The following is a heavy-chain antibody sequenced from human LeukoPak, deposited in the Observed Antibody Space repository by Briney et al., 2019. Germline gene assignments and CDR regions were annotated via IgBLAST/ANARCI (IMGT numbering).Heavy chain of an antibody. Sequence: PGGSLRLSCAASGFTFSSYAMSWVRQAPGKGLEWVSAISGSGGNTYYADSVKGRFTISRDNSKNTLYLQMNSLRAEDTAVYYCARAPGITIFGVISPYYYYMDVWGKGTTVTVSS. CDR2: ISGSGGNT. J-gene: IGHJ6*03. V-gene: IGHV3-23*01. CDR3: ARAPGITIFGVISPYYYYMDV. D-gene: IGHD3-3*01. CDR1: GFTFSSYA.